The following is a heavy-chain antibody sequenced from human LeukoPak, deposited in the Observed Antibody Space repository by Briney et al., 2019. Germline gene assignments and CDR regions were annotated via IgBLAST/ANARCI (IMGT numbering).Heavy chain of an antibody. V-gene: IGHV4-4*07. J-gene: IGHJ6*02. CDR1: GGSISSYY. Sequence: SETLSLTCTVSGGSISSYYWSWIRQPRGKGLEWMGRIYTSGSTNYNPSLKSRVTMSVDTSKNQFSLKLSSVTAADTAVYYCARDGDQYYYYYGMDVWGQGTTVTVSS. D-gene: IGHD2-2*01. CDR3: ARDGDQYYYYYGMDV. CDR2: IYTSGST.